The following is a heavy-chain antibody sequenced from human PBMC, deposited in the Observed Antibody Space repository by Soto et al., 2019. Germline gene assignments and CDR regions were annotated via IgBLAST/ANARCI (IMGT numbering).Heavy chain of an antibody. CDR2: IYWDDDE. D-gene: IGHD4-17*01. CDR1: GFSLTTNGMG. V-gene: IGHV2-5*02. CDR3: AHRGSGDSEGVFDY. Sequence: QITLKESGPTLVKPTQTLTLTCTFSGFSLTTNGMGVGWIRQPPGKALEWLALIYWDDDERYSPSLKSRLTITKDTSKNQVVLTMTNMDPVDTATYYCAHRGSGDSEGVFDYWGQGTLVTVSS. J-gene: IGHJ4*02.